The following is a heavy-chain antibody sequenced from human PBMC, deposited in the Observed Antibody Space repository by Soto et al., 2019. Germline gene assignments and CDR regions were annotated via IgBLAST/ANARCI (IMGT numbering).Heavy chain of an antibody. J-gene: IGHJ5*02. CDR1: GYTFTSYA. D-gene: IGHD1-7*01. V-gene: IGHV1-3*01. Sequence: GASVKVSCKASGYTFTSYAMHWVRQAPGQRLEWMGWINAGNGNTKYSQKFQGRVTITRDTSASTAYMELSSLRSEDTAVYYCARVPGITGTTRRVSSRFDPWGQGTLVTVSS. CDR2: INAGNGNT. CDR3: ARVPGITGTTRRVSSRFDP.